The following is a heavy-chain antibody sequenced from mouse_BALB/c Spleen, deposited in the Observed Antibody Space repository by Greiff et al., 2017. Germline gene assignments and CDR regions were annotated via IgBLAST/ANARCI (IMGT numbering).Heavy chain of an antibody. CDR2: INPSTGYT. CDR3: AEGTTATAWFAY. CDR1: GYTFTSYW. V-gene: IGHV1-7*01. J-gene: IGHJ3*01. D-gene: IGHD1-2*01. Sequence: VQLQQSGAELAKPGASVKMSCKASGYTFTSYWMHWVKQRPGQGLEWIGYINPSTGYTEYNQKFKDKATLTADKSSSTAYMQLSSLTSEDSAVYYCAEGTTATAWFAYWGQGTLVTVSA.